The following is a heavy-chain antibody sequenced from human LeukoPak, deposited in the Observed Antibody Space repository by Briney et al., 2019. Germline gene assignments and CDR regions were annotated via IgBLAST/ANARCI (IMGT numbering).Heavy chain of an antibody. Sequence: GGSLRLSCAASGFTFRMFDMHWVRQATGKGLEWVSGISSSGDTFYQDSVKGRFTISRENGENSLFLQLNSLRTGDTAVYYCVRALYNSGQFDPWGQGTLVTVSS. CDR3: VRALYNSGQFDP. J-gene: IGHJ5*02. CDR1: GFTFRMFD. V-gene: IGHV3-13*04. D-gene: IGHD5-12*01. CDR2: ISSSGDT.